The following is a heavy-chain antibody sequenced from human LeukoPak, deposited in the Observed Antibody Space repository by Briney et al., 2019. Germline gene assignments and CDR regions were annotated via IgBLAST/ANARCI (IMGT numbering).Heavy chain of an antibody. CDR3: AGGFGELLPN. CDR2: IYYSGST. D-gene: IGHD3-10*01. J-gene: IGHJ4*02. V-gene: IGHV4-39*01. CDR1: GGSISSSSYY. Sequence: PSETLSLTCTVSGGSISSSSYYWGWLRQPPGRGLEWIGSIYYSGSTYYNPSLKSRVTISVDTSKHQFSLKLSSVTAADTAVYYCAGGFGELLPNWGQGTLVTVSS.